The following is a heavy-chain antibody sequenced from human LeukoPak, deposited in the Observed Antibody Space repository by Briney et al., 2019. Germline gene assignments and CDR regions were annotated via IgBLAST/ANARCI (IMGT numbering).Heavy chain of an antibody. J-gene: IGHJ4*02. CDR1: GFTFSSYW. CDR2: IKQDGSEK. V-gene: IGHV3-7*01. D-gene: IGHD4-23*01. Sequence: PGGSLRLSCAASGFTFSSYWMSWVRQAPGKGLERVANIKQDGSEKYYVDSVKGRFTISRDNAKNSLYLQMNSLRAEDTAVYYCARVQRYGGNSWFDYWGQGTLVTVSS. CDR3: ARVQRYGGNSWFDY.